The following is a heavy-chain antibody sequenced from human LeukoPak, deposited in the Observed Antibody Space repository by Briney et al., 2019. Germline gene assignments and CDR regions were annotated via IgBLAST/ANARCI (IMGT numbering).Heavy chain of an antibody. V-gene: IGHV1-18*01. CDR1: GGTFSSYA. D-gene: IGHD3-22*01. Sequence: GASVKVSCKASGGTFSSYAISWVRQAPGQGLEWMGWISAYNGNTNYAQKLQGRVTMTTDTSTSTAYMELRSLRSDDTAVYYCAGDWSRYDSSGYFPSDYWGQGTLVTVSS. CDR2: ISAYNGNT. J-gene: IGHJ4*02. CDR3: AGDWSRYDSSGYFPSDY.